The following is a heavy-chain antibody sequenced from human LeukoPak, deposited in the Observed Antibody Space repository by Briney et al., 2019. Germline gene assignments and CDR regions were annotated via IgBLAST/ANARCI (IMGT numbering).Heavy chain of an antibody. J-gene: IGHJ6*02. CDR2: ISYDGSNK. CDR1: GFTFSSYA. D-gene: IGHD6-19*01. CDR3: ARDPYSSGWPSYYYYGMDV. Sequence: GRSLRLSCAASGFTFSSYAMHWVRQAPGKGLEWVAVISYDGSNKYYADSVKGRFTISRDNAKNSLYLQMNSLRAEDTAVYYCARDPYSSGWPSYYYYGMDVWGQGTTVTVSS. V-gene: IGHV3-30-3*01.